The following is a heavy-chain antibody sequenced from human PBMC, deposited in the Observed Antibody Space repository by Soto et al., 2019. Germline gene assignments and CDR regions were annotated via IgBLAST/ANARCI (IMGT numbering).Heavy chain of an antibody. Sequence: HLQESGPGLVRPSETLSLTCAVSGGSISSSSWWTWARQSPEKGLEWMGEFYHAGSPYYNPSFQSRVTIILDRSKNDFSLRLTSGTAPDTAVYYGARRSSIRVDFDIWGQGTTFTVSS. CDR3: ARRSSIRVDFDI. CDR2: FYHAGSP. CDR1: GGSISSSSW. J-gene: IGHJ3*02. V-gene: IGHV4-4*02.